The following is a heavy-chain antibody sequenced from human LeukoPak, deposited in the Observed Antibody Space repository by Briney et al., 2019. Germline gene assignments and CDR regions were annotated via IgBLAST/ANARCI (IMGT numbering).Heavy chain of an antibody. V-gene: IGHV4-61*01. CDR2: IYYSGST. CDR3: ARAGGYDFWSGSKKNYYMDV. J-gene: IGHJ6*03. Sequence: SETLSLTCTVSGDSISSSSYYWSWIRQPPGKGLEWIGYIYYSGSTNYNPSLKSRVTISVDTSKNQFSLKLSSVTAADTAVYYCARAGGYDFWSGSKKNYYMDVWGKGTTVTVSS. D-gene: IGHD3-3*01. CDR1: GDSISSSSYY.